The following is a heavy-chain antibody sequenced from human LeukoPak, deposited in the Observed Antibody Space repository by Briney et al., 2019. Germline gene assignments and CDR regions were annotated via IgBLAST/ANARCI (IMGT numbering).Heavy chain of an antibody. J-gene: IGHJ3*02. CDR3: ARGTGTTFDI. CDR1: GFTFSSYW. V-gene: IGHV3-74*01. Sequence: GGSLRLSCAASGFTFSSYWVHWVRQTPGTGLVWVSHISAEGSSTTYGDSVKGRFTISRDNAKNSLYLQMNSLRAEDTVVYYCARGTGTTFDIWGQGTMVTVSS. CDR2: ISAEGSST. D-gene: IGHD1-1*01.